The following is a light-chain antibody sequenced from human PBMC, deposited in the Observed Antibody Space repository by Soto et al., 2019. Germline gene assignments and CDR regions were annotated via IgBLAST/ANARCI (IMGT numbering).Light chain of an antibody. CDR2: DVS. V-gene: IGLV2-14*03. CDR3: SSYTSSTTPEV. J-gene: IGLJ1*01. Sequence: LTQPASVSGSPGQSITISCIGTSSDVGRFDYVSWYQQHPGKAPKLVIYDVSNRPSGVSNRFSGSKSGNTASLTIFGLQAEDEADYYCSSYTSSTTPEVFGTGTKVTVL. CDR1: SSDVGRFDY.